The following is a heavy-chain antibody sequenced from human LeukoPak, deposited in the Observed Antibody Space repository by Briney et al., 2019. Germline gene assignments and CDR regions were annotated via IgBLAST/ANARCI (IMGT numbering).Heavy chain of an antibody. J-gene: IGHJ4*02. D-gene: IGHD3-10*01. CDR2: IYTSGST. Sequence: SETLSLTCTVSGGFISSYYWSWIRQPAGKGLEWIGRIYTSGSTNYNPSLKSRVTMSVDTSKNQFSLKLSSVTAADTAVYYCARAPAWFGELSFDYWGQGTLVTVSS. V-gene: IGHV4-4*07. CDR3: ARAPAWFGELSFDY. CDR1: GGFISSYY.